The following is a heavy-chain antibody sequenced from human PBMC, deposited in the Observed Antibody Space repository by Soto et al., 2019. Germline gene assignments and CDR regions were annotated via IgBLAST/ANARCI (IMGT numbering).Heavy chain of an antibody. D-gene: IGHD5-18*01. J-gene: IGHJ6*02. V-gene: IGHV3-23*01. CDR3: EKDLSTWILPRAGMDV. Sequence: GQSLKISCAAPGVTFSIYAMNWVRQAPGKRLEFFSRISGSGDSTYYSVSAKSRFTISRDNSKNTLYLQMNSMRSENSALYYCEKDLSTWILPRAGMDVWDQGTTVTVCS. CDR2: ISGSGDST. CDR1: GVTFSIYA.